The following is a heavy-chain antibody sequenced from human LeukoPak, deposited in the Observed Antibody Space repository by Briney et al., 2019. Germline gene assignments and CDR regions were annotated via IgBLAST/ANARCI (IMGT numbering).Heavy chain of an antibody. J-gene: IGHJ4*02. D-gene: IGHD6-19*01. V-gene: IGHV3-15*01. CDR2: IKGKTDGGTT. CDR1: GFTFTNAW. CDR3: ATEAYSSGWD. Sequence: PGGSLRLSCAASGFTFTNAWMSWVRQAPGKGLEWVGRIKGKTDGGTTDYGEPVKGRFTISRDDSRNTVYLQMNSLKTEDTAVYYCATEAYSSGWDWGQGALVTVSS.